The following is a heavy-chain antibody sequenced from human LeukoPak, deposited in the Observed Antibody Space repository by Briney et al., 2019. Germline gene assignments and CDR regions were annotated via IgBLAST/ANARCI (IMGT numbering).Heavy chain of an antibody. J-gene: IGHJ4*02. CDR3: ARVGTSGGEPGSLDH. CDR1: GFTFSSYA. V-gene: IGHV3-23*01. D-gene: IGHD3-10*01. Sequence: GGSLRLSCAASGFTFSSYAMSWVRQAPGKGLEWVSAISGSGGSTYYADSVKGRFTISRDNSKDTLYLQMNSLRAEDTALYYCARVGTSGGEPGSLDHWGQGTLVTVSS. CDR2: ISGSGGST.